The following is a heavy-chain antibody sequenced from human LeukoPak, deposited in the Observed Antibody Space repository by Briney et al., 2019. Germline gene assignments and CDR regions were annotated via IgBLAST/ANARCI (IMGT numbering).Heavy chain of an antibody. J-gene: IGHJ4*02. V-gene: IGHV3-23*01. CDR1: GFTFSSYE. CDR3: AKDSQWLPDY. D-gene: IGHD3-22*01. CDR2: ISGSGGST. Sequence: GGSLRLSCAASGFTFSSYEMSWVRQAPEKGLEWVSVISGSGGSTYHADSVKGRFTISRDNSENTLYLQMNSLRAEDTAVYYCAKDSQWLPDYWGQGTLVTVSS.